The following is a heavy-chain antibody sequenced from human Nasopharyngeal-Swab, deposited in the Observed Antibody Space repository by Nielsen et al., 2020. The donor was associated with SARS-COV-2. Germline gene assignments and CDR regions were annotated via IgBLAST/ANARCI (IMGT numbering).Heavy chain of an antibody. J-gene: IGHJ4*02. CDR2: INHSGST. V-gene: IGHV4-34*01. D-gene: IGHD3-22*01. Sequence: SETLSLTCAVYGGSFSGYYWGWIRQPPGKGLEWIGEINHSGSTNYNPSLKSRVTISVDPSKNQFSLKLSSVTAADTAVYYCARGITMIAYWGQGTLVTVSS. CDR1: GGSFSGYY. CDR3: ARGITMIAY.